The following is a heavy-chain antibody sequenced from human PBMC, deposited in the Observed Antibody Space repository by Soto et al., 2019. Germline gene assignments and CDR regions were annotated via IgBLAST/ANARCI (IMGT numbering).Heavy chain of an antibody. V-gene: IGHV1-18*01. CDR3: ARDQEVLVGATSGAFDI. J-gene: IGHJ3*02. Sequence: ASVKVSCKASGYIFTNHAIHWVRQAPGQGLEWMGWISAYNGNTNYAQKLQGRVTMTTDTSTSTAYMELRSLRSDDTAVYYCARDQEVLVGATSGAFDIWGQGTMVTVSS. D-gene: IGHD1-26*01. CDR1: GYIFTNHA. CDR2: ISAYNGNT.